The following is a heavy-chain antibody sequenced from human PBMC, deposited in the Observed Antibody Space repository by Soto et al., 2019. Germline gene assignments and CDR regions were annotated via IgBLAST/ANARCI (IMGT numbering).Heavy chain of an antibody. J-gene: IGHJ4*02. CDR1: GYSFTSYW. D-gene: IGHD6-13*01. V-gene: IGHV5-51*01. Sequence: PGESLKISCKGSGYSFTSYWIGWVRQMPGKGLEWMGIIYPGDSDTRYSPSFQGQVTISADKSISTAYLQWSSLKASDTAMYYCASQAGREAAGTVPFFDYWGQGTLVTVSS. CDR2: IYPGDSDT. CDR3: ASQAGREAAGTVPFFDY.